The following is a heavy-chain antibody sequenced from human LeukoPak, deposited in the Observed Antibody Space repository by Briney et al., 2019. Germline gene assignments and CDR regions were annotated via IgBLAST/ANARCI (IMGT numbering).Heavy chain of an antibody. Sequence: SETLSLTCTVSGGSINSYYWSWIRQPPGKGLEWIGYIYYSGSTNYNPSLKSRVTISVDTSKNQFSLKLSSVTAADTAVYYCARSYGDYVSWVYWGQGTLVTVSS. J-gene: IGHJ4*02. CDR1: GGSINSYY. CDR3: ARSYGDYVSWVY. D-gene: IGHD4-17*01. V-gene: IGHV4-59*01. CDR2: IYYSGST.